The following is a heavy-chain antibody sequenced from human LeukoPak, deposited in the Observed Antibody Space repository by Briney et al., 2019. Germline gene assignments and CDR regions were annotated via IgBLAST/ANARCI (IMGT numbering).Heavy chain of an antibody. V-gene: IGHV4-34*01. CDR3: ARDSRWGPDAFDI. Sequence: PSETLSLTCAVYGGSFSGYCWSWIRQPPGKGLEWIGEINHSGSTNYNPSLKSRVTISVDTSKNQFSLKLSSVTAADTAVYYCARDSRWGPDAFDIWGQGTMVTVSS. D-gene: IGHD3-16*01. J-gene: IGHJ3*02. CDR2: INHSGST. CDR1: GGSFSGYC.